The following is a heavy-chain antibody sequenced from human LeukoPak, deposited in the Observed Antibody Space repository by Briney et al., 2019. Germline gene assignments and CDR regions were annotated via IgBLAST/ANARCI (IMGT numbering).Heavy chain of an antibody. D-gene: IGHD4-11*01. CDR2: IKQDGSER. V-gene: IGHV3-7*01. CDR1: GFTLSSYL. J-gene: IGHJ4*02. Sequence: PGGSLRLSCPASGFTLSSYLMSWVRPAPGKGLEWVAKIKQDGSERYDVDSVKGRFTICRNNTKNSLELQMNILRAEDAAVYYCARIPTTYFDGWGQGTPVTVSS. CDR3: ARIPTTYFDG.